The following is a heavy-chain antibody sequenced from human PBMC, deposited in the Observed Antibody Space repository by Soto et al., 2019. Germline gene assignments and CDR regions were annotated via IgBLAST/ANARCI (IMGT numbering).Heavy chain of an antibody. V-gene: IGHV1-8*01. CDR3: ARGPTWAGNVDY. CDR1: GYTFTSYD. J-gene: IGHJ4*02. D-gene: IGHD1-1*01. CDR2: MNPNSGNT. Sequence: QVQLVQSGAEVKKPGASVKVSCKASGYTFTSYDINWVRQATGQGLEWMGWMNPNSGNTGYAQKFQGRVTMTRNTSISTAYMELSSLRSEDTAMYDWARGPTWAGNVDYWGQGTLVTVSS.